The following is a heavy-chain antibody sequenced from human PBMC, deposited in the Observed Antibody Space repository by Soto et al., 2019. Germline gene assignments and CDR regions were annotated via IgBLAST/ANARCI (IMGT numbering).Heavy chain of an antibody. CDR1: GYTFTSYG. CDR2: ISAYNGNT. V-gene: IGHV1-18*01. CDR3: ATSNCSGGSCYSYYFDY. J-gene: IGHJ4*02. D-gene: IGHD2-15*01. Sequence: QVQLVQSGAEVKKPGASVKVSCETSGYTFTSYGISWVRQAPGQGLEWMGWISAYNGNTNYAQKLQGRVTMTTDTSTSTAYMELRSLRSDDTAVYYCATSNCSGGSCYSYYFDYWGQGTLVTVSS.